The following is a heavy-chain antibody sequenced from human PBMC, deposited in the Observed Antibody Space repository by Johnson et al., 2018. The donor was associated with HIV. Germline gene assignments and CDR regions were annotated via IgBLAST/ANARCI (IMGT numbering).Heavy chain of an antibody. CDR3: ARVRPPGLLDAIDI. CDR1: GFTFSSYA. V-gene: IGHV3-30*04. Sequence: QVHLVESGGGVVQPGMSLRLSCAASGFTFSSYAMHWVRQAPGKGLEWVAVISYDGSNKYYADSVKGRFTISRDNSKNTLYLQMNSLRAEDTAVYHCARVRPPGLLDAIDIWGQGTMVTVSS. CDR2: ISYDGSNK. J-gene: IGHJ3*02.